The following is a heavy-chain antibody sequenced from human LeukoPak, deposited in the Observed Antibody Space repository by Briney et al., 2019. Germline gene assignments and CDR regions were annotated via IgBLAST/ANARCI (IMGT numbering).Heavy chain of an antibody. Sequence: ASVKVSCKASGYTFTGYYMHWVRQAPGQGLEWMGWINPNSGGTNYAQKFQGRVTMTGDTSISTAYMELSRLRSDDTAVYYCARVSGRYGSGSYSGGYWGQGTLVTVSS. J-gene: IGHJ4*02. CDR1: GYTFTGYY. D-gene: IGHD3-10*01. CDR2: INPNSGGT. CDR3: ARVSGRYGSGSYSGGY. V-gene: IGHV1-2*02.